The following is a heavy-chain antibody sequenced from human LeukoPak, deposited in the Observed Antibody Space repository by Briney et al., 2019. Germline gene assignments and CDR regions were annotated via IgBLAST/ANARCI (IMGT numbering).Heavy chain of an antibody. J-gene: IGHJ3*02. CDR2: FDPEDGET. D-gene: IGHD3-22*01. V-gene: IGHV1-24*01. Sequence: ASVKVSCKVPGYTLTELSMHWVRQAPGKGLEWMGGFDPEDGETIYAQKFQGRVTMTEDTSTDTAYMELSSLRSEDTAVYYCATDYYDSSGYPDAFDIWGQGTMVTVSS. CDR3: ATDYYDSSGYPDAFDI. CDR1: GYTLTELS.